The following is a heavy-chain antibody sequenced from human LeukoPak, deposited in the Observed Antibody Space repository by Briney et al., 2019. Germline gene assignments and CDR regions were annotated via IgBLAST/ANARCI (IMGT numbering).Heavy chain of an antibody. J-gene: IGHJ4*02. CDR2: IIPIFGTA. CDR3: ARRGDLYESLYYFDY. D-gene: IGHD2-21*01. CDR1: GYTLTGYY. Sequence: ASVKVSCKASGYTLTGYYMHWVRQALGQGLEWMGGIIPIFGTANYAQKFQGRVTITADKSTSTAYMELSSLRSEDTAVYYCARRGDLYESLYYFDYWGQGTLVTVSS. V-gene: IGHV1-69*06.